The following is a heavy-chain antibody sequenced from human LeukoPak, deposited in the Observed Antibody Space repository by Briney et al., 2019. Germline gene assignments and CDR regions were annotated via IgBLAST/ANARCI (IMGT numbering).Heavy chain of an antibody. CDR2: ISSTGGTI. D-gene: IGHD3-9*01. CDR1: GFTFSSNS. CDR3: ARASPAGGGGQYFACFPVF. Sequence: GGSLRLSCAASGFTFSSNSMNWVRQAPGKGLEWVSYISSTGGTIYYADSMKGRFTISRDNAKNSLYLQMNSLRVEDTAVYYWARASPAGGGGQYFACFPVFWGQEPLVTVSS. V-gene: IGHV3-48*04. J-gene: IGHJ4*02.